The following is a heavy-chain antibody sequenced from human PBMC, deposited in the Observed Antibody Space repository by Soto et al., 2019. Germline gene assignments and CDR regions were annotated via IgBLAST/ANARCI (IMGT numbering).Heavy chain of an antibody. Sequence: QVHLQESGPGLVKPSETLSLTCNVSGVSLTGYHWNCIRQPPGKTLEWIGFVYYSGSVSYNPSLKGRASISVDRSKNQFSLRLTSVTAADTAVYYCARRLNLGSFDHWGQGTLVTVSS. CDR1: GVSLTGYH. J-gene: IGHJ5*02. CDR3: ARRLNLGSFDH. V-gene: IGHV4-59*01. CDR2: VYYSGSV. D-gene: IGHD3-10*01.